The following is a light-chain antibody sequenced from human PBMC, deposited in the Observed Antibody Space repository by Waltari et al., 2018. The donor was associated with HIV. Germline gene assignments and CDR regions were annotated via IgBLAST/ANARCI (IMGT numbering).Light chain of an antibody. CDR2: TTN. J-gene: IGLJ3*02. V-gene: IGLV8-61*01. CDR1: SGSVSTTNY. Sequence: QTVVTQEPSFSVSPGGTVTLTCGLTSGSVSTTNYPHWYQQTPGQAPRTIIYTTNTRSSGVPDRFSGSILGNKAALTITGAQADDESDYYCVLYMGSVGWVFGGGTRLTVL. CDR3: VLYMGSVGWV.